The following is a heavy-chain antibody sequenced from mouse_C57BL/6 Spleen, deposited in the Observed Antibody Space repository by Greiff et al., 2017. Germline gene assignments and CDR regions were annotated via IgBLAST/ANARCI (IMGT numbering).Heavy chain of an antibody. CDR3: ARERYDYPFAY. D-gene: IGHD2-4*01. Sequence: EVKLVESGGGLVKPGGSLKLSCAASGFTFSSYAMSWVRQTPEKRLEWVATISDGGSYTYYPDNVKGRFTISRDNAKNNLYLQMSHLKSEDTAMYYCARERYDYPFAYWGQGTLVTVSA. CDR1: GFTFSSYA. V-gene: IGHV5-4*01. CDR2: ISDGGSYT. J-gene: IGHJ3*01.